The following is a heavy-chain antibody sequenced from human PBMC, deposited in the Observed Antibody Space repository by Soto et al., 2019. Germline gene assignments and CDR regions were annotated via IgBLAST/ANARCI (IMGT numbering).Heavy chain of an antibody. D-gene: IGHD1-26*01. CDR1: GYTFTSYG. V-gene: IGHV1-18*01. CDR3: ARARGQWEPPGYSYYYGMDV. CDR2: ISAYNGNT. J-gene: IGHJ6*02. Sequence: ASGKVSCKASGYTFTSYGISLVRQAPGQGREWMGWISAYNGNTNYAQKLRGRVTMTTDTSTSTAYMELRSLRSDDTAVYYCARARGQWEPPGYSYYYGMDVWGQGTTVTVSS.